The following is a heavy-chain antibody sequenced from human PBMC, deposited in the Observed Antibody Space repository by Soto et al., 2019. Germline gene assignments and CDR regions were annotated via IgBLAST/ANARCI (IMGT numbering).Heavy chain of an antibody. D-gene: IGHD6-19*01. V-gene: IGHV3-15*01. CDR2: IKKNPHGGTS. Sequence: PEGSLRFSCAPSGLTFGYGLMSWGRQAPGKGRERLSLIKKNPHGGTSDYAVPVKGRFTFSRDDSKNTVYLHMSSLKTEDTAVYYCMTQWLDWCQVTLVTISS. CDR3: MTQWLD. J-gene: IGHJ4*02. CDR1: GLTFGYGL.